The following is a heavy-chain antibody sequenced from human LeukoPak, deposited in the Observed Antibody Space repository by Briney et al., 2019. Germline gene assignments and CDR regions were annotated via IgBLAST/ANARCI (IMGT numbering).Heavy chain of an antibody. Sequence: SETLSLTCAVSGGSISSGGYSWSWIRQPPGKGLEWIGYIYYSGSTHYNPSLKSRVTIPVDTSKNQFSPKLSSVTAADTAVYYCARDGIVGATYYYYYMDVWGKGTTVTISS. CDR1: GGSISSGGYS. J-gene: IGHJ6*03. CDR3: ARDGIVGATYYYYYMDV. V-gene: IGHV4-30-4*07. CDR2: IYYSGST. D-gene: IGHD1-26*01.